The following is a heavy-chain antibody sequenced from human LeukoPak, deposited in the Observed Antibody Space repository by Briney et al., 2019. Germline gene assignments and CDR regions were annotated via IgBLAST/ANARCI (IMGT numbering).Heavy chain of an antibody. CDR2: IIPIFGTA. D-gene: IGHD2/OR15-2a*01. J-gene: IGHJ6*03. CDR1: GGTFGSYA. CDR3: ATKYYGQYYYYYYMDV. Sequence: SVKVSCKASGGTFGSYAISWVRQAPGQGLEWMGGIIPIFGTANYAQKFQGRVTITTDESTSSAYMELSSLRSEDTAVYYCATKYYGQYYYYYYMDVWGEGTTVTVSS. V-gene: IGHV1-69*05.